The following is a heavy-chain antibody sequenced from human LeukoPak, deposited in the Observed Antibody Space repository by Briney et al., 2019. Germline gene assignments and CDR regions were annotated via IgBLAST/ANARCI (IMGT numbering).Heavy chain of an antibody. D-gene: IGHD6-19*01. CDR1: GFTLNSYW. Sequence: GGSLRLSCAASGFTLNSYWMSWVRQAPGKGLEWVANIKQDGSEKYYVDSVKGRFTISRDNAKNSLYLQMNSLRVEDTAVYYCARTSGRGWSYWGQGTLVTVSS. CDR2: IKQDGSEK. CDR3: ARTSGRGWSY. J-gene: IGHJ4*02. V-gene: IGHV3-7*01.